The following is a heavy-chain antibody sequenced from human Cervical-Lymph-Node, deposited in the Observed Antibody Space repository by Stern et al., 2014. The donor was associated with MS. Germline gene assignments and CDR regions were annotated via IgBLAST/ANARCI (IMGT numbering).Heavy chain of an antibody. CDR1: GGILSTYT. D-gene: IGHD3-10*01. CDR2: IVPIFNTS. V-gene: IGHV1-69*01. J-gene: IGHJ6*02. CDR3: ASGGSGSYYFYYGMDV. Sequence: VQLLQSGAEVKKPGSSVKVSCKVSGGILSTYTISWVRQAPGQGLEWMGGIVPIFNTSNDAQKFQGRVTITADESTGTAYMELSSLRSEDTAVYYCASGGSGSYYFYYGMDVWGQGTTVTVSS.